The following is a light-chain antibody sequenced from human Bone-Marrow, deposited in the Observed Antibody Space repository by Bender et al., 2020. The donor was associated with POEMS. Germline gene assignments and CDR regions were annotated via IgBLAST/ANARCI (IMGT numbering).Light chain of an antibody. CDR2: EAGN. V-gene: IGLV2-14*02. J-gene: IGLJ3*02. CDR1: SSDVGTYNL. CDR3: TSYTVRSTLRVL. Sequence: QSALTQPASVSGSPGQSITISCTGTSSDVGTYNLVSWYQQHPGGAPKLILYEAGNKRPSRISNRFSGSKSGNSASLTIAGLQAEDEADYYCTSYTVRSTLRVLFGGGTKLTVL.